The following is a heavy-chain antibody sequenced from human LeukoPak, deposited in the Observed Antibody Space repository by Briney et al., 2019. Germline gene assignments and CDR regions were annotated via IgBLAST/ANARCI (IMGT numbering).Heavy chain of an antibody. CDR3: TGERQYYDLWGGDDGRYYFDD. CDR1: GGSTSNYF. CDR2: IYASCST. D-gene: IGHD3-3*01. V-gene: IGHV4-4*07. Sequence: SETLPLSCTVSGGSTSNYFGSWRRQPARKRQGGVGRIYASCSTSYNPSLKSRVTISADPSTNPFSLTLCSLTPSDPPVYYCTGERQYYDLWGGDDGRYYFDDWGQGTLVTVSS. J-gene: IGHJ4*02.